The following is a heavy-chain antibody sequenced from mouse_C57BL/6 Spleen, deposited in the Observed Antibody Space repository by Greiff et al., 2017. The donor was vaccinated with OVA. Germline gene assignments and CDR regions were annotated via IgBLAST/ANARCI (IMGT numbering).Heavy chain of an antibody. Sequence: QVQLQQPGAELVRPGSSVKLSCKASGYTFTSYWMDWVKQRPGQGLEWIGNIYPSDSETHYNQKFKDKATLTVDKSSSTAYMQLSSLTSEDSAVYYCARDTGTDYFDYWGQGTTLTVSS. D-gene: IGHD4-1*01. CDR1: GYTFTSYW. CDR2: IYPSDSET. V-gene: IGHV1-61*01. CDR3: ARDTGTDYFDY. J-gene: IGHJ2*01.